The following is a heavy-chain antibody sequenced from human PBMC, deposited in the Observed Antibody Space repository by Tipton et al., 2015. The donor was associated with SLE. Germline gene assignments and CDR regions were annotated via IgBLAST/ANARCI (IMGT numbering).Heavy chain of an antibody. V-gene: IGHV3-21*03. Sequence: SLRLSCAASGFTFSSYSMNWVRQAPGKGLEWVSSISSSSSYIYYADPVKGRFTISRDNAKNSLYLQMNSLRAEDTAVYYCARDRPGYYDSSGYSDWGQGTLVTVSS. CDR3: ARDRPGYYDSSGYSD. J-gene: IGHJ4*02. CDR2: ISSSSSYI. CDR1: GFTFSSYS. D-gene: IGHD3-22*01.